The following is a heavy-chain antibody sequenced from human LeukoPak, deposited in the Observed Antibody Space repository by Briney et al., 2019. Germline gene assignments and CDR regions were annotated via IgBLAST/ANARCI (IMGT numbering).Heavy chain of an antibody. D-gene: IGHD3-10*01. Sequence: PSETLSLTCTVSGGSISSYYWSWIRQPPGKGLEWIGYIYYGGSTNYNPSLKNRVTISVDTSKNQFSLKLSSVTAADTAVYYCARVWFGESLRAYYYYYMDVWGKGTTVTVSS. J-gene: IGHJ6*03. V-gene: IGHV4-59*01. CDR1: GGSISSYY. CDR2: IYYGGST. CDR3: ARVWFGESLRAYYYYYMDV.